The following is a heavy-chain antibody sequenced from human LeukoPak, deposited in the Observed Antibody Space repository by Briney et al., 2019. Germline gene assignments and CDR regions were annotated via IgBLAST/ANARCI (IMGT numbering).Heavy chain of an antibody. V-gene: IGHV1-24*01. D-gene: IGHD3-3*01. CDR1: GYTLTELS. CDR3: ATETRYDFWSGPYGMDV. CDR2: FDPEDGET. J-gene: IGHJ6*02. Sequence: GASVKVSCKVAGYTLTELSMHWVRQAPGKGLEWKGGFDPEDGETIYAQKFKGRVTMTEDTSTDTAYMELSSLRSEDTAVYYCATETRYDFWSGPYGMDVWGQGTTVTVSS.